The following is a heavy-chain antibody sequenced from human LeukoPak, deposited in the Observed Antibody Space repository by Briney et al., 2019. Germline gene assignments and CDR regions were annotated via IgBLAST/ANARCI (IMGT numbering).Heavy chain of an antibody. CDR3: ARLNRYCSGGSCYYLGY. D-gene: IGHD2-15*01. Sequence: GESLKISCKGSGYSFTSYWIGWVRQMPGKGLEWMGIIYPGDPDTRYSPSFQGQVTISADKSISTAYLQWSSLKASDTAMYYCARLNRYCSGGSCYYLGYWGQGTLVTVSS. J-gene: IGHJ4*02. CDR1: GYSFTSYW. CDR2: IYPGDPDT. V-gene: IGHV5-51*01.